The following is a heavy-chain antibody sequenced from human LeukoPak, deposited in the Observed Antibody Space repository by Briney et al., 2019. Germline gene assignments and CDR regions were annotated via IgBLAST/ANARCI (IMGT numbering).Heavy chain of an antibody. D-gene: IGHD6-19*01. CDR2: INPNSGGT. V-gene: IGHV1-2*04. Sequence: ASVKVSCKASGYTFTGYYMRWVRQAPGQGLEWMGWINPNSGGTNYAQKFQGWVTMTRDTSISTAYMELSRLRSADTAVHYGARSAVALFDYWGQGTLVTVSS. J-gene: IGHJ4*02. CDR3: ARSAVALFDY. CDR1: GYTFTGYY.